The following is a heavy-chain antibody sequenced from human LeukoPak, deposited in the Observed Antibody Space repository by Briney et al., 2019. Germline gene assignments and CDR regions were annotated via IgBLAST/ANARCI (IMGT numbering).Heavy chain of an antibody. Sequence: GGSLRLSCAASGFTFSRYWVHWVRQAPGKGLVRVSRINNDGRSTIYAGSVKGRFTISRDNAKSTLYLQMNSLRAEDTAVYYCTRGGSPPEALGDAFDMWGQGTMVTVSS. CDR1: GFTFSRYW. J-gene: IGHJ3*02. CDR2: INNDGRST. CDR3: TRGGSPPEALGDAFDM. D-gene: IGHD1-26*01. V-gene: IGHV3-74*01.